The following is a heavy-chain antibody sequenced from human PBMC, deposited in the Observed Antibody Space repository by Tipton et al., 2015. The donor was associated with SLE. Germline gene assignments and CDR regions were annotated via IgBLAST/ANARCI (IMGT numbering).Heavy chain of an antibody. D-gene: IGHD3-16*02. J-gene: IGHJ4*02. Sequence: GLVKPSQTLSLTCAISGDSVSSYSAAWNCLRQSPSRGLEWLGRTYYRSKWYNDYAVSVKSRITINPDTSKNQLSLQLNSVTPEDTAVYYCAREGITFGGVIVSFDYWGQGTLVSVSS. CDR3: AREGITFGGVIVSFDY. V-gene: IGHV6-1*01. CDR1: GDSVSSYSAA. CDR2: TYYRSKWYN.